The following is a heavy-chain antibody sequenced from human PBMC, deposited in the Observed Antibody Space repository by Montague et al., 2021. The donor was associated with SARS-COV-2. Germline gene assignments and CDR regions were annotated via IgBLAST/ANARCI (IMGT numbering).Heavy chain of an antibody. CDR3: VGQLLFHYYGMDV. CDR2: ISYDGSNK. Sequence: SLRLSCAASGFTFSSYAMHWVRQAPVKGLEWVAVISYDGSNKYYXDSVKGRFTISRDNSKNTLYLQMNSLRAEDTAVYYCVGQLLFHYYGMDVWGQGTTVTVSS. V-gene: IGHV3-30*04. CDR1: GFTFSSYA. J-gene: IGHJ6*02. D-gene: IGHD2-2*01.